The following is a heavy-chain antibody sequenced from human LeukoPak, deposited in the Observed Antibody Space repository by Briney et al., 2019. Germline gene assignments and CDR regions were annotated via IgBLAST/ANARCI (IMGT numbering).Heavy chain of an antibody. CDR2: IWYDGSQK. J-gene: IGHJ4*02. D-gene: IGHD7-27*01. V-gene: IGHV3-33*01. CDR1: GFIFNIYG. CDR3: ARGTVALPGGLDY. Sequence: HPGGSLRLSCAASGFIFNIYGMHWVRQAPGKGLEWVSVIWYDGSQKYYADSVKGRFTTSRDNSKNTLHLQMNSLRADDTAVYYCARGTVALPGGLDYWGQGTLVTVSS.